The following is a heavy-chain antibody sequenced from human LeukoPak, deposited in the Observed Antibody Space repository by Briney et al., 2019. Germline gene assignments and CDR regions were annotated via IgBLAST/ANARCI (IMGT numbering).Heavy chain of an antibody. CDR2: IYPGDSDT. CDR3: ARRRYYDSSGYYYPYFDY. J-gene: IGHJ4*02. CDR1: GYSFTSYW. Sequence: GESLKISCKGSGYSFTSYWIGWVRQMPGKGLEWMGIIYPGDSDTRYSPSFQGQVTISADKSISTAYLQWSGLKASDTAMYYCARRRYYDSSGYYYPYFDYWGQGTLVTVSS. V-gene: IGHV5-51*01. D-gene: IGHD3-22*01.